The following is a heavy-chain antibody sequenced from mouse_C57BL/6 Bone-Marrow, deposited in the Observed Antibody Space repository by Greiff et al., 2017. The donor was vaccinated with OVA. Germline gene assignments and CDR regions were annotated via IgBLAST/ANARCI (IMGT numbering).Heavy chain of an antibody. D-gene: IGHD1-2*01. Sequence: EVQLVESGGGLVKPGGSLKLSCAASGFTFSSYAMSWVRQTPEKRLEWVATISDGGSYTYYPDNVKGRFTISRDNAKNNLYLQMSHLKSEDTAMYYCASPLLRTGGYAMDYWGQGTSVTVSS. CDR2: ISDGGSYT. CDR3: ASPLLRTGGYAMDY. J-gene: IGHJ4*01. CDR1: GFTFSSYA. V-gene: IGHV5-4*01.